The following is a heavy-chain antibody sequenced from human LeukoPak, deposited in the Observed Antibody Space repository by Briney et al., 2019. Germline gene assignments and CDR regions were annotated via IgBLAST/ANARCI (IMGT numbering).Heavy chain of an antibody. D-gene: IGHD3-3*01. Sequence: GASVKVSCKASGGTLSSYAISWVRQAAGQGLECMGGIIPIFGRANYPQKFQGRVTISTDESTTTAYMELSSLRSEDTAVYYCARGPLVGYHSDYYYYMDVWGRGTTVTVSS. CDR2: IIPIFGRA. V-gene: IGHV1-69*05. J-gene: IGHJ6*03. CDR1: GGTLSSYA. CDR3: ARGPLVGYHSDYYYYMDV.